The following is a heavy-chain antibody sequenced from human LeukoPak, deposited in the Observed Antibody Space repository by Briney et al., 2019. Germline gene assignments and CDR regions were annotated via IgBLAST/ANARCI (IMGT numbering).Heavy chain of an antibody. CDR2: IYSGGST. CDR3: ARGQYNSSPFSY. Sequence: GGSLRLSCAASGFTVSSNYMSWVRQAPGKGLEWVSVIYSGGSTYYADSVKGRFTISRDNSKNTLYLQMNSLRAEDTAVYYCARGQYNSSPFSYWGQGTLVTVSS. V-gene: IGHV3-66*02. D-gene: IGHD6-6*01. CDR1: GFTVSSNY. J-gene: IGHJ4*02.